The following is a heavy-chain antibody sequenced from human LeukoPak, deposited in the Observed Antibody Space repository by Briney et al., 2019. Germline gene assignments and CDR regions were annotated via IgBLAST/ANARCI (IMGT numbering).Heavy chain of an antibody. CDR2: ISDIGGRT. CDR1: GFTFSSYA. V-gene: IGHV3-23*01. CDR3: AKFFDYDILTVYYDYMDV. J-gene: IGHJ6*03. D-gene: IGHD3-9*01. Sequence: GGSLRLSCAASGFTFSSYAMGWVRQAPGKGLQWVSGISDIGGRTYYADSVKGRFTISRDNSKNTLYLQMNSLRAEDTAVYYCAKFFDYDILTVYYDYMDVWGKGTTVTVSS.